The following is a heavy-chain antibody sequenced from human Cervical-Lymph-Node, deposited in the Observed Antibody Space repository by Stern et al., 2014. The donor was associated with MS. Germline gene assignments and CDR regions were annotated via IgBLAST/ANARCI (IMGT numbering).Heavy chain of an antibody. D-gene: IGHD5-12*01. V-gene: IGHV1-24*01. CDR1: GYTLTELS. CDR3: ATASGTSPYQLLEWLRFGFDY. CDR2: FDPEDGET. J-gene: IGHJ4*02. Sequence: QVQLVQSGAEVKKPGASVKVSCKVSGYTLTELSMHWVRQAPGKGLEWMGGFDPEDGETIYAQKFQGRVTMTEDTSTDTAYMELSSLRSEDTAVYYCATASGTSPYQLLEWLRFGFDYWGQGTLVTVSS.